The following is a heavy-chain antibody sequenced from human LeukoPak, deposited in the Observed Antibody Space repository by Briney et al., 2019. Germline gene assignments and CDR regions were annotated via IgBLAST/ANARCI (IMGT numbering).Heavy chain of an antibody. J-gene: IGHJ4*02. CDR1: GFTFSSYD. CDR3: ARGSNNYDTTGFDY. Sequence: GGSLRLSCAASGFTFSSYDMHWVRQGTRKGLEWVSGIGTAGDTYYSGSVKGRFTISRENAKKSLYLQMNSLRAGDTGVYYCARGSNNYDTTGFDYWGQGVLVTVS. CDR2: IGTAGDT. D-gene: IGHD3-22*01. V-gene: IGHV3-13*01.